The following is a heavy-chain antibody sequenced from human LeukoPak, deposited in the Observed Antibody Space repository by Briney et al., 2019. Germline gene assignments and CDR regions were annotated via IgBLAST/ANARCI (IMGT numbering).Heavy chain of an antibody. J-gene: IGHJ4*02. CDR1: GFTFSSYA. CDR2: ISGSGGST. D-gene: IGHD3-22*01. CDR3: ARELHYYDSSGVIPDFDY. Sequence: GGSLRLSCAASGFTFSSYAMSWVRQAPGKGLEWVSAISGSGGSTYYADSVKGRFTISRDNSKNTLYLQMNSLRAEDTAVYYCARELHYYDSSGVIPDFDYWGQGTLVTVSS. V-gene: IGHV3-23*01.